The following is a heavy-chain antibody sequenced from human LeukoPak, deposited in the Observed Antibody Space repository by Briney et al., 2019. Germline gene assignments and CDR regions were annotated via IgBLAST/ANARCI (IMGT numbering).Heavy chain of an antibody. CDR1: GFTFTSYG. CDR3: AKDGSGGGWKWFDP. CDR2: IWYDGSNK. D-gene: IGHD2-15*01. V-gene: IGHV3-33*06. Sequence: PGGSLRLSCAASGFTFTSYGFHWVRQAPGKGLERVAVIWYDGSNKYYVDSVKGRFTISRDNSKNTLYLQMNSLTAEDTAVYYCAKDGSGGGWKWFDPWGQGTLVTVSS. J-gene: IGHJ5*02.